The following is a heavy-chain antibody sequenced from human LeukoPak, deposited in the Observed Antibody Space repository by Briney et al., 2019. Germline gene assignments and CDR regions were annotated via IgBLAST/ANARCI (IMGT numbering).Heavy chain of an antibody. Sequence: GGSLRLSCAASGFTFSSYSMNWVRQAPGKGLEWVSSISSSSCYIYYADSVKGRFTISRDNAKNSLYLQMNSLRAEDTALYYCAKDLYDILTGQFDYWGQGTLVTVSS. CDR3: AKDLYDILTGQFDY. J-gene: IGHJ4*02. CDR2: ISSSSCYI. D-gene: IGHD3-9*01. V-gene: IGHV3-21*04. CDR1: GFTFSSYS.